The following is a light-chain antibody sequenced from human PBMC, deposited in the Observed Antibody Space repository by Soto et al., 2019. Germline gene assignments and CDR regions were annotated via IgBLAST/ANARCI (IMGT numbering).Light chain of an antibody. CDR3: CSYAGNSLYRV. CDR1: SSDVGAYDF. V-gene: IGLV2-11*01. Sequence: QSALTQPRSVSGSPGQSVTISCTGTSSDVGAYDFVSWYQQHPGKVPELMIYDVSKRPSGVPLRFSGSKSGNTASLTISGLQPEDDADYYCCSYAGNSLYRVFGGGTKLTVL. CDR2: DVS. J-gene: IGLJ3*02.